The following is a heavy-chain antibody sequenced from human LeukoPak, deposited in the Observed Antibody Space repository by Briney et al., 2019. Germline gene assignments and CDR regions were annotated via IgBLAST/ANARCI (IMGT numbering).Heavy chain of an antibody. CDR2: ISSSSVGST. CDR3: ATDPYSSSSGDF. CDR1: VFSFRTHC. D-gene: IGHD6-6*01. V-gene: IGHV3-23*01. J-gene: IGHJ4*02. Sequence: PGGSLRLSCTASVFSFRTHCMSWVRQAPGKGLEWVSTISSSSVGSTYYADSVKGRFTISRDISKNTLYLQLDSLRAEDTAVYYCATDPYSSSSGDFWGQGTLVTVSS.